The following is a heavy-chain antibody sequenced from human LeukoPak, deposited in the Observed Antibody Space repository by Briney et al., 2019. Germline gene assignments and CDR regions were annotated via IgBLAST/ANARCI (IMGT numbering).Heavy chain of an antibody. Sequence: ASVKVSCKTSGYTFTNFGIGWVRQAPGQGLEWMGWINPYNGNTNYAQKLQGRVTMTTDTSTSTAYMELRSLRSDDTAVYYCARSFSVDTFDIWGQGTMVTVPS. CDR2: INPYNGNT. V-gene: IGHV1-18*01. D-gene: IGHD2/OR15-2a*01. CDR3: ARSFSVDTFDI. J-gene: IGHJ3*02. CDR1: GYTFTNFG.